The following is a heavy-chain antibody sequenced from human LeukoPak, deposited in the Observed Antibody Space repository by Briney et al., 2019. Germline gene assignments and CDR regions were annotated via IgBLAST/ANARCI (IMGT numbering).Heavy chain of an antibody. CDR2: MDYSGTT. V-gene: IGHV4-59*02. CDR1: GGSVSTYF. Sequence: PSETLSLTCTVSGGSVSTYFWSWIRQPPGKGLEWTAYMDYSGTTNYNPSLRSRVTISIDTSKNQFSLSLSSVTAADTAVYYCVRDIRFIGATHYFDYWGQGTLVTVSS. CDR3: VRDIRFIGATHYFDY. D-gene: IGHD1-26*01. J-gene: IGHJ4*02.